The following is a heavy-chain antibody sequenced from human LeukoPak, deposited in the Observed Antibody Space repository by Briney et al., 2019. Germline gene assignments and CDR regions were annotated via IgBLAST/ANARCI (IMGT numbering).Heavy chain of an antibody. D-gene: IGHD7-27*01. CDR3: ARDHSPKWGSRERYFDY. J-gene: IGHJ4*02. Sequence: PGRSLRLSCEAVRFTFITYAMDSVRQAPGKGLEWVAVMTYDGSDIYYADSVKGRFTISRDNSKNTLFLQMSSLRAEDTAVYYRARDHSPKWGSRERYFDYWGQGTLVIVSS. CDR1: RFTFITYA. V-gene: IGHV3-33*05. CDR2: MTYDGSDI.